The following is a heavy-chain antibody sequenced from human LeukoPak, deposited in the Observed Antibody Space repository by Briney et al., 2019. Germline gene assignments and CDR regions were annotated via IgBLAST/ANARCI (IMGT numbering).Heavy chain of an antibody. CDR3: AKPPDGIAAVFDY. Sequence: SGGSLRLSCAASGFTVSSNYMSWVRQAPGKGLEWVSAISGSGGSTYYADSVKGRFTISRDNSKNTLYLQMNSLRAEDTAVYYCAKPPDGIAAVFDYWGQGTLVTVSS. D-gene: IGHD6-13*01. V-gene: IGHV3-23*01. CDR2: ISGSGGST. J-gene: IGHJ4*02. CDR1: GFTVSSNY.